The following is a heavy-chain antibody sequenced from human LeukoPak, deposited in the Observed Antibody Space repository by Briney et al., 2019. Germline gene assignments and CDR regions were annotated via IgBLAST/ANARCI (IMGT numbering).Heavy chain of an antibody. CDR3: ARGGYYPYYYYGMDV. V-gene: IGHV5-51*01. Sequence: GESLKISCKGSGVSFTTYWIGWVRQMPGKGLEWMGIIYPGDSDTRYSPSFQGQVTISADKSISTAYLQWSSLKASDTAMYYCARGGYYPYYYYGMDVWGQGTTVTVPS. D-gene: IGHD3-22*01. CDR1: GVSFTTYW. J-gene: IGHJ6*02. CDR2: IYPGDSDT.